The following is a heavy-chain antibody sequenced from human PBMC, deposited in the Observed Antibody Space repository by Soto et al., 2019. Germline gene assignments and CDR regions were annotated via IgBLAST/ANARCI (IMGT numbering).Heavy chain of an antibody. Sequence: KPSETLSLTCTVSGGSISSYYWSWIRQPAGKGLEWIGRIYTSGSTNYNPSLKSRVTMSVDTSKNQFSLKLSSVTAADTAVYYCARDRSDPQEYPRWLQSSNYFDYWGQGTLVTVSS. J-gene: IGHJ4*02. CDR1: GGSISSYY. D-gene: IGHD5-12*01. V-gene: IGHV4-4*07. CDR3: ARDRSDPQEYPRWLQSSNYFDY. CDR2: IYTSGST.